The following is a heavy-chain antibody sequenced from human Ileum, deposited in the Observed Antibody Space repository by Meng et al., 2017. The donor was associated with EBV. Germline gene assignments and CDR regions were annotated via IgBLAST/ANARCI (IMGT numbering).Heavy chain of an antibody. CDR2: IYWDDDK. D-gene: IGHD6-19*01. Sequence: LTLTCSVSGFSRSTNCWGVGWIRQPPGKALELLALIYWDDDKRYRPSLQNRLTITKDTSKNQVVFTVTYMDPVDTAKYYCVHRWGGNGWGPFDYWGQGTLVTVSS. V-gene: IGHV2-5*02. CDR3: VHRWGGNGWGPFDY. J-gene: IGHJ4*02. CDR1: GFSRSTNCWG.